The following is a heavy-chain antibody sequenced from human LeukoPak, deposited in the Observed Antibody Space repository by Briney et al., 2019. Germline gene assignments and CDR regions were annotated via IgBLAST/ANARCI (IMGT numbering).Heavy chain of an antibody. V-gene: IGHV3-23*01. J-gene: IGHJ4*02. CDR1: GFTFSSYA. CDR3: AKSGYDSSGYYPFDY. CDR2: ISGSGGST. Sequence: GGSLRLSCAASGFTFSSYAMSWVRQAPGKGLEWVSAISGSGGSTYYADSVKGRSTISRDNSKNTLYLQMNSLRAEDTAVYYCAKSGYDSSGYYPFDYWGQGTLVTVSS. D-gene: IGHD3-22*01.